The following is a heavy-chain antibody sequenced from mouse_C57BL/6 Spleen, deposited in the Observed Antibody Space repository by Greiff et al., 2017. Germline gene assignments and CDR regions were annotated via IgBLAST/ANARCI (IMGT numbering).Heavy chain of an antibody. D-gene: IGHD2-4*01. CDR2: INPNNGGT. Sequence: VQLQQSGPELVKPGASVKMSCKASGYTFTDYNMHWVKQSHGKSLEWIGYINPNNGGTSYNQKFKGKATLTVNKSSSTAYMELRSLTSEDSAVYYCAKEGDYALDYWGQGTTLTVSS. CDR3: AKEGDYALDY. J-gene: IGHJ2*01. CDR1: GYTFTDYN. V-gene: IGHV1-22*01.